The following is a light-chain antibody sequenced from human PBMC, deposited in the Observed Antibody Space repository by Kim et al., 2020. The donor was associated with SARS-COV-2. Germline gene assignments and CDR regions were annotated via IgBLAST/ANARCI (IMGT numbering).Light chain of an antibody. CDR2: WAS. V-gene: IGKV4-1*01. CDR3: QQIYSTPSYT. Sequence: DIVMTQSPDSLAVSLGERATINCKSSQGVLYSSNNKNYLAWYQQKPGQPPKLLIYWASTRESGVPDRFSGSGSGTDFTLTISSLQAEDVAVYYCQQIYSTPSYTCGQGTKLEI. J-gene: IGKJ2*01. CDR1: QGVLYSSNNKNY.